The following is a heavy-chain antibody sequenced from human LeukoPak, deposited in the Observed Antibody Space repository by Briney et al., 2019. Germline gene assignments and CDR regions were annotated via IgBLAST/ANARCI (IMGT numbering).Heavy chain of an antibody. V-gene: IGHV6-1*01. CDR3: ASLTGITEV. Sequence: SQTLSLTYAISGDSVPSKSAAWNWLRQSPSRGLEWLGRTYYRSKWHYEYAVSVKGRITINPDTSKNQFSLQMNSVTPEDTAVYYCASLTGITEVWGQGTTVTVSS. CDR2: TYYRSKWHY. J-gene: IGHJ6*02. CDR1: GDSVPSKSAA. D-gene: IGHD3-9*01.